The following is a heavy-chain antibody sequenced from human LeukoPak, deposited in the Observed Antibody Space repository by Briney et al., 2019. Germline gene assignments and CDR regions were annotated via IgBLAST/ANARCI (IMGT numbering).Heavy chain of an antibody. Sequence: SVKVSCKASGGTFSSYAISWVRQAPGQGLEWMGRIIPILGIANYAQKFQGRVTITADKSTSTAYMELSSLRSEDTAVYYCATPVGGSTSWPLDYWGQGTLVTVSS. CDR2: IIPILGIA. D-gene: IGHD2-2*01. V-gene: IGHV1-69*04. CDR3: ATPVGGSTSWPLDY. CDR1: GGTFSSYA. J-gene: IGHJ4*02.